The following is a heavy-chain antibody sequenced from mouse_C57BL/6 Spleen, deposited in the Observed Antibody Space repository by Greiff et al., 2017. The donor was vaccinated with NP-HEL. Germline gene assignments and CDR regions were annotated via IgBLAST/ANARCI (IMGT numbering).Heavy chain of an antibody. V-gene: IGHV1-18*01. D-gene: IGHD2-1*01. J-gene: IGHJ3*01. Sequence: EVQLQQSGPELVKPGASVKIPCKASGYTFTDYNMDWVKQSHGKSLEWIGDINPNNGGTIYNQKFKGKATLTVDKSSSTAYMELHSLTSEDTAVYYCARRIYYGNYAWFAYWGQGTLVTVSA. CDR2: INPNNGGT. CDR1: GYTFTDYN. CDR3: ARRIYYGNYAWFAY.